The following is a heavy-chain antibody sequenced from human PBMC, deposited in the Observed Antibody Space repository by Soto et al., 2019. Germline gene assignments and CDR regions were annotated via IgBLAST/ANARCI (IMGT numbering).Heavy chain of an antibody. Sequence: LRLSCAASGFTFNTFAMSWVRQAPGKGLEWVSSISGSGGHTNYADSVKGRFTISRDTSKNTLYLQMNSLSAEDTAVYYCAKSPRNNGYYSFDYWGQGTLVTVSS. J-gene: IGHJ4*02. CDR2: ISGSGGHT. CDR1: GFTFNTFA. D-gene: IGHD3-22*01. V-gene: IGHV3-23*01. CDR3: AKSPRNNGYYSFDY.